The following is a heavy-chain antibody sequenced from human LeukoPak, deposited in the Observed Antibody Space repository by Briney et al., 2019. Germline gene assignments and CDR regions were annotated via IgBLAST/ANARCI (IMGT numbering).Heavy chain of an antibody. Sequence: SETLSLTCTVSGGSISSYYWSWIRQPPGKGLEWIGYIYTSGSTNYNPSLKSRVTISVDTSKNQFSLKLSSVTAADTAVYYCARYVTYSSGWYADYWGQGTLVTVSS. J-gene: IGHJ4*02. CDR3: ARYVTYSSGWYADY. CDR2: IYTSGST. V-gene: IGHV4-4*09. D-gene: IGHD6-19*01. CDR1: GGSISSYY.